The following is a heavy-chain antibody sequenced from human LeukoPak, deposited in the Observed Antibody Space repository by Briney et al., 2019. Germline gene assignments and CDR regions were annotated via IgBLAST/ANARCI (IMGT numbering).Heavy chain of an antibody. CDR1: GFPFSSYW. J-gene: IGHJ4*02. CDR2: IKQDGSKK. D-gene: IGHD5-24*01. CDR3: TRVGYIDEGIDY. V-gene: IGHV3-7*04. Sequence: GGSLRLSCVASGFPFSSYWMTWVRQAPEKGLEWVANIKQDGSKKSYVDSVKGRFTISRDNAKNSLYLQMNSLRAGDTAIYYCTRVGYIDEGIDYWGQGTLVTVSS.